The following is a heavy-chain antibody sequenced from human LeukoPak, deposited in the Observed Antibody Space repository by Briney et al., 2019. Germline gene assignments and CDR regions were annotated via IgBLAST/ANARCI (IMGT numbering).Heavy chain of an antibody. D-gene: IGHD5-12*01. CDR2: ISAYNGNT. Sequence: ASVKVSCKASGYTFASYDISWVRQAPGQGLECMGWISAYNGNTNYAQKFQGRVTMTTDTSTSTAYMELRSLRSDDTAVYYCARGRYSGYDVDYWGQGTLVTVSS. CDR3: ARGRYSGYDVDY. J-gene: IGHJ4*02. CDR1: GYTFASYD. V-gene: IGHV1-18*01.